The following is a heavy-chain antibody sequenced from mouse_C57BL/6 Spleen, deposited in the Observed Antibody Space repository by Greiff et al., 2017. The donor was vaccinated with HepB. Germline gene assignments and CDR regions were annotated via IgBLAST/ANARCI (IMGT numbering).Heavy chain of an antibody. J-gene: IGHJ1*03. CDR2: IYPGGGYT. D-gene: IGHD2-4*01. CDR3: ARGGLRRYFDV. V-gene: IGHV1-63*01. Sequence: VKLMESGAELVRPGTSVKMSCKASGYTFTNYWIGWAKQRPGHGLEWIGDIYPGGGYTNYNEKFKGKATLTADKSSSTAYMQFSSLTSEDSAIYYCARGGLRRYFDVWGTGTTVTVSS. CDR1: GYTFTNYW.